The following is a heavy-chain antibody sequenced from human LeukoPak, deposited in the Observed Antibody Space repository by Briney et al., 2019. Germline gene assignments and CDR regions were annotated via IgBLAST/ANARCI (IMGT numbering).Heavy chain of an antibody. D-gene: IGHD1-26*01. J-gene: IGHJ4*02. CDR3: ARTEWELLAYFDY. V-gene: IGHV4-39*01. Sequence: PSGTLSLTCTVSGGSISSSSYYWGWIRQPPGKGLEWIGSIYYSGSTYYNPSLKSRVTISVDTSKNQFSLKLSSVTAADTAVYYCARTEWELLAYFDYWGQGTLVTVSS. CDR2: IYYSGST. CDR1: GGSISSSSYY.